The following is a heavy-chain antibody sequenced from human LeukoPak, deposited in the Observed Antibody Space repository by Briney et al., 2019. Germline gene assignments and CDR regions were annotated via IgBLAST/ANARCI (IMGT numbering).Heavy chain of an antibody. D-gene: IGHD3-3*01. CDR3: ARGDFWSGYYRHFDY. CDR2: INHSGST. J-gene: IGHJ4*02. Sequence: PSETLSLTCAVYGGSFSGYYWSWIRQPPGKGLEWIGEINHSGSTNYNPSLKSRVTVSVDTSKNQFSLKLSSVSAADTAVYYCARGDFWSGYYRHFDYWGQGTLVTVSS. V-gene: IGHV4-34*01. CDR1: GGSFSGYY.